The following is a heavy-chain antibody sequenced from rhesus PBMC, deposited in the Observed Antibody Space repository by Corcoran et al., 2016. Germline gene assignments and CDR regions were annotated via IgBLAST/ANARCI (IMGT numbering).Heavy chain of an antibody. Sequence: QVQLQESGPGLVKPSETLSLTCAGSGGPIRSNYWRWIRQAPGKGLEWIGRIYSSGGSTNYNPSLKSRVTISTDTSKNQFSLKLSSVTAADTAVYYCARGLTTQAYWGQGVLVTVSS. CDR2: IYSSGGST. D-gene: IGHD4-17*01. V-gene: IGHV4-160*01. J-gene: IGHJ4*01. CDR1: GGPIRSNY. CDR3: ARGLTTQAY.